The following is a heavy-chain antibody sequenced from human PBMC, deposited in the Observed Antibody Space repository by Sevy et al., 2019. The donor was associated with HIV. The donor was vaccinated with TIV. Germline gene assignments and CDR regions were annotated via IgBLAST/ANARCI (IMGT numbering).Heavy chain of an antibody. J-gene: IGHJ4*02. CDR1: GDSVSSNSAA. Sequence: KQSQTLSLTCAISGDSVSSNSAAWNWIRQSPSRGLEWLGRTYYRSKWYNDYAVSVKSRITINPDTSKNQFSMQLNSVTPEDTAVYYCARTLAVAFEEYYFDYWGQGTLVTVSS. V-gene: IGHV6-1*01. D-gene: IGHD6-19*01. CDR3: ARTLAVAFEEYYFDY. CDR2: TYYRSKWYN.